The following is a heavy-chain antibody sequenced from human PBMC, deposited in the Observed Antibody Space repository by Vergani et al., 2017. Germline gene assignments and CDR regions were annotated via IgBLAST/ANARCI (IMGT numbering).Heavy chain of an antibody. D-gene: IGHD6-19*01. CDR3: AKGGRSEVAGTFKSFES. V-gene: IGHV3-23*01. CDR2: LSASDRRT. J-gene: IGHJ3*02. CDR1: GFTFIMHA. Sequence: EVQLLESGGDLVQPGGSLRLSCAASGFTFIMHAMSWVRQAPGKGLEWVSTLSASDRRTHYADSVKGRFTISRDNSKNTLFLHMNSLRPEDTAVYYCAKGGRSEVAGTFKSFESWGQGTMGTVSS.